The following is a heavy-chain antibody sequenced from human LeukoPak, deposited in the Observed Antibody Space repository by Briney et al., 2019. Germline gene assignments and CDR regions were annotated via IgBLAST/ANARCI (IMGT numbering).Heavy chain of an antibody. D-gene: IGHD5-18*01. J-gene: IGHJ4*02. Sequence: VKVSCKASGGTFSSYAISWVRQAPGQGLEWMGGIIPIFGTANYAQKFQGRVTITTDESTSTAYMELSSLRSEDTAVYYCARDLGYGYGYFDYWGQGTLVAVSS. V-gene: IGHV1-69*05. CDR1: GGTFSSYA. CDR3: ARDLGYGYGYFDY. CDR2: IIPIFGTA.